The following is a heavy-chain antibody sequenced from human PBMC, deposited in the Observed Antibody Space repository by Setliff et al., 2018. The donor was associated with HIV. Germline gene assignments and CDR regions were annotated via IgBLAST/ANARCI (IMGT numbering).Heavy chain of an antibody. CDR3: ARGLSIFGVATPGFYSFMDV. V-gene: IGHV4-59*11. Sequence: SETLSLTCTVSGGSIRSHYWSWIRQPPGKGLEWIGYIYYSGSTNYNPSLKSRVTISVDPSRNQFSLKLNSVTAADTAVYYCARGLSIFGVATPGFYSFMDVWGKGTTVTVSS. D-gene: IGHD3-3*01. J-gene: IGHJ6*03. CDR2: IYYSGST. CDR1: GGSIRSHY.